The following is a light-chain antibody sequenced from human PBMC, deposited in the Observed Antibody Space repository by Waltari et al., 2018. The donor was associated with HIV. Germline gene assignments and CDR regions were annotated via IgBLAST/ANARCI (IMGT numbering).Light chain of an antibody. CDR1: SSDVWSYNF. J-gene: IGLJ3*02. CDR3: CSYAGSSTYV. CDR2: EGS. Sequence: QSALTQPASVSGSPGQSITISCTGTSSDVWSYNFVSWYQQHPGKAPKLMIYEGSKRPSGVSNRFSGSKSGNTASLTISGLQAEDEADYYCCSYAGSSTYVFGGGTKLTVL. V-gene: IGLV2-23*01.